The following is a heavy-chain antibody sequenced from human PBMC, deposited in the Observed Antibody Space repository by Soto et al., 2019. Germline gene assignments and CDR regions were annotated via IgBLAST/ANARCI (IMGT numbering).Heavy chain of an antibody. J-gene: IGHJ6*02. D-gene: IGHD3-10*01. CDR3: ARQGFGPLHGLVDV. V-gene: IGHV4-59*08. Sequence: QVQLQESGPGLVKPSETLSLSCTVSGGSISSYYWSWFRQSPGKRMEWIGYVHHSWGSSYNPSLQSRVPISLDTPKSKFSLKVTSVTATDTAVYYCARQGFGPLHGLVDVWGQGTTVTVSS. CDR1: GGSISSYY. CDR2: VHHSWGS.